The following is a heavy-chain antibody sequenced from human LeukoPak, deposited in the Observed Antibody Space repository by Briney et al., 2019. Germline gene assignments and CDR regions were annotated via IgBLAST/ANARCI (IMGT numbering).Heavy chain of an antibody. CDR2: IIPIFGTA. Sequence: SVKVSCKASGGTFSSYAISWVRQAPGQGLEWMGGIIPIFGTANYAQKFQGRVTITTDESTSTAYMELSSLRSEDTAVYYCARAHPRQYYYDSSGYSTKHYYYYMDVWGKGTTVTVSS. CDR1: GGTFSSYA. D-gene: IGHD3-22*01. CDR3: ARAHPRQYYYDSSGYSTKHYYYYMDV. V-gene: IGHV1-69*05. J-gene: IGHJ6*03.